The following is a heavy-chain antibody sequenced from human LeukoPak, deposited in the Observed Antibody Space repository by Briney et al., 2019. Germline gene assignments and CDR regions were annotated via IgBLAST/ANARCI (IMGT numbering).Heavy chain of an antibody. CDR2: IKQDGSEK. Sequence: GGSLRLSCAASGFTFSSHWLSWFRQSPGKGLEWVAHIKQDGSEKYYVDSVKGRFTISRDNARNSQYLQMNSLRAEDTAVYYCASGGGWVFNNWGQGTLVTVSS. J-gene: IGHJ4*02. CDR1: GFTFSSHW. CDR3: ASGGGWVFNN. V-gene: IGHV3-7*01. D-gene: IGHD6-19*01.